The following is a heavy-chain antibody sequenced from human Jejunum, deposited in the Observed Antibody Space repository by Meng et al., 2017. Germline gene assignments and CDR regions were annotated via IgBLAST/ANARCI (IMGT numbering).Heavy chain of an antibody. CDR3: AREWSGSYRHFDY. Sequence: QVHLREAGPGLLKPSGTLALTGAVSGGSISTSDWWSWVRQPPGKGLEWIGEIHHSGSTNYNPSLKSRVTISVDKSKNQFSLKLNSVTAADTAVYYCAREWSGSYRHFDYWGQGTLVTVSS. V-gene: IGHV4-4*02. CDR2: IHHSGST. D-gene: IGHD1-26*01. CDR1: GGSISTSDW. J-gene: IGHJ4*02.